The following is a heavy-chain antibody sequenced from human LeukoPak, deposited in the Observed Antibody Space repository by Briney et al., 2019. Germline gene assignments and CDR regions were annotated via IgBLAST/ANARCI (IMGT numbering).Heavy chain of an antibody. V-gene: IGHV3-48*01. CDR2: ISSSSSTI. CDR3: ARGIVVVPAALDAFDI. Sequence: PGGSLRLSCAASGFTFSSYSMNWVRQAPGKGLEWVSNISSSSSTIYYADSVKGRFTISRDNSKNTLYLQMNSLRAEDTAVYYCARGIVVVPAALDAFDIWGQGTMVTVSS. J-gene: IGHJ3*02. D-gene: IGHD2-2*01. CDR1: GFTFSSYS.